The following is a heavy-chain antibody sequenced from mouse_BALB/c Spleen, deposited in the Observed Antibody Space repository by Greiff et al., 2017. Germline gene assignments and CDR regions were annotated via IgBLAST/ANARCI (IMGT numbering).Heavy chain of an antibody. CDR1: GFTFSSFG. CDR2: ISSGSSTI. CDR3: ARGGLNYGSSYGAY. Sequence: EVKVVESGGGLVQPGGSRKLSCAASGFTFSSFGMHWVRQAPEKGLEWVAYISSGSSTIYYADTVKGRFTISRDNPKNTLFLQMTSLRSEDTAMYYCARGGLNYGSSYGAYWGQGTLVTVSA. V-gene: IGHV5-17*02. D-gene: IGHD1-1*01. J-gene: IGHJ3*01.